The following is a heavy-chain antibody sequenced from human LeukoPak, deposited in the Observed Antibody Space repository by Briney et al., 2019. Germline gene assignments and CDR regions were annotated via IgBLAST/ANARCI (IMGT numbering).Heavy chain of an antibody. CDR3: AREHGGWSGFDY. CDR2: IWYDGSNK. V-gene: IGHV3-33*01. D-gene: IGHD6-19*01. J-gene: IGHJ4*02. CDR1: GFTFSSYG. Sequence: GRSLRLSCAASGFTFSSYGMHWVRQAPGKGLEWVAVIWYDGSNKYYADSVKGRFTISRDNSKNTLYLQMNSLRAEDTAVYYCAREHGGWSGFDYWGQGTLVTVSP.